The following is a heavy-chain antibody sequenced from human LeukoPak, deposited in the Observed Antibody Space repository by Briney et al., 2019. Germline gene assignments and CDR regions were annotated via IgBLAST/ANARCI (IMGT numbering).Heavy chain of an antibody. CDR1: GYTFTSYY. D-gene: IGHD5-18*01. J-gene: IGHJ4*02. CDR3: ARDSEYSTSTFVNYYFDY. Sequence: ASVTVSCKASGYTFTSYYMHWVRQAPGQGLEWMGIINPSGGSTSYAQKFQGRVTMTRDTSTSTVYMELSSLRSEDTAVYYCARDSEYSTSTFVNYYFDYWGQGTLVTVSS. V-gene: IGHV1-46*01. CDR2: INPSGGST.